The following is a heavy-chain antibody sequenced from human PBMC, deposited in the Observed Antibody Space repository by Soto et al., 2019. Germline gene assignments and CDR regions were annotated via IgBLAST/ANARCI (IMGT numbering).Heavy chain of an antibody. V-gene: IGHV4-34*01. CDR2: INHSGST. CDR3: ARRLSYYYGSGSYYVQYFQH. Sequence: SETLSLTCAVYGGSFSGYYWSWIRQPPGKGLEWIGEINHSGSTNYNPSLKSRATISVDTSKNQFSLKLSSVTAADTAVYYCARRLSYYYGSGSYYVQYFQHWGQGTLVTVSS. J-gene: IGHJ1*01. D-gene: IGHD3-10*01. CDR1: GGSFSGYY.